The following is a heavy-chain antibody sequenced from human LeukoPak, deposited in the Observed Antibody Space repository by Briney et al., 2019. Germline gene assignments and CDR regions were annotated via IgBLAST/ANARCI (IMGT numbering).Heavy chain of an antibody. J-gene: IGHJ4*02. CDR1: GFTFRSYG. CDR3: ARDLEPYYYGSGSFDY. V-gene: IGHV3-30*03. Sequence: GRSLRLSCAASGFTFRSYGMHWVRQAPGKGLEWVALITYDDFYKYYGDSVKGRFTISRDNAKNSLYLQMNSLRAEDTAVYYCARDLEPYYYGSGSFDYWGQGTLVTVSS. D-gene: IGHD3-10*01. CDR2: ITYDDFYK.